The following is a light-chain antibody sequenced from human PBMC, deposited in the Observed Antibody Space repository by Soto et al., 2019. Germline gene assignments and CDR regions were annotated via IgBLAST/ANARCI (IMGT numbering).Light chain of an antibody. CDR2: KAS. Sequence: DIQMTQSPSTLSASVGDRVTITCRASQSISVWLAWYQQKAGKAPNLLIYKASRLESGVPSRFSGTGSETEFTINISGMQNGDSANYYCQQYNSYSTTFGQGTKVDIK. V-gene: IGKV1-5*03. J-gene: IGKJ1*01. CDR3: QQYNSYSTT. CDR1: QSISVW.